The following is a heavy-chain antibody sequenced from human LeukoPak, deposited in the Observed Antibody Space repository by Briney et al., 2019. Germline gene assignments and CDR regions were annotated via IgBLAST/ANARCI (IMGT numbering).Heavy chain of an antibody. V-gene: IGHV1-69*05. D-gene: IGHD6-13*01. Sequence: ASVKVSCKASGGTFSSYAISWVRQAPGQGLEWMGRIIPIFGTANYAQKFQGRVTITTDESTSTAYMELSSLRSEDTAVYYCARLIIAAADYYFDYWGQGTLVTVSS. J-gene: IGHJ4*02. CDR2: IIPIFGTA. CDR3: ARLIIAAADYYFDY. CDR1: GGTFSSYA.